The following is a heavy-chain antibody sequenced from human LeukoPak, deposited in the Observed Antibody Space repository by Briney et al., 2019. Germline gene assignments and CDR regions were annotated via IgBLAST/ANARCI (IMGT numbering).Heavy chain of an antibody. V-gene: IGHV3-30*03. Sequence: GGSLRLSCAASGFTFSSYGMPWVRQAPGKGLEWVAVISYDGSNKYYADSVKGRFTISRDNSKNTLYLQMNSLRAEDTAVYYCAIPIPAYCSSTSCSPTGWGQGTLVTVSS. J-gene: IGHJ4*02. CDR3: AIPIPAYCSSTSCSPTG. CDR1: GFTFSSYG. D-gene: IGHD2-2*01. CDR2: ISYDGSNK.